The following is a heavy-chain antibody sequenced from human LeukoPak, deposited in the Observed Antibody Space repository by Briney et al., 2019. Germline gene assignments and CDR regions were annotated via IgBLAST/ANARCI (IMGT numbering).Heavy chain of an antibody. J-gene: IGHJ3*02. Sequence: SQTLSLTCAVSGGSISSGGYSWSWIRQPPGKGLEWIGEINHSGSTNYNPSLKSRVTISVDTSKNQFSLKLSSVTAADTAVYYCALSWYNAFDIWGQGTMVTVSS. CDR1: GGSISSGGYS. D-gene: IGHD1-14*01. CDR2: INHSGST. V-gene: IGHV4-30-2*01. CDR3: ALSWYNAFDI.